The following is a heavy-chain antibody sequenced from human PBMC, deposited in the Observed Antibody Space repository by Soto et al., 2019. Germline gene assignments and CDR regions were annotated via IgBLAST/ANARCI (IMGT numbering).Heavy chain of an antibody. Sequence: VQLLESGGGLVQPGGSLRLSCAASGFTFSSYAMHWVRQAPGKGLEWVAVISYDGSNKYYADSVKGRFTISRDNSKNTLYLQMNSLRAEDTAVYYCARDGSIAAAGRYYYYGMDVWGQGTTVTVSS. CDR2: ISYDGSNK. J-gene: IGHJ6*02. CDR3: ARDGSIAAAGRYYYYGMDV. D-gene: IGHD6-13*01. V-gene: IGHV3-30-3*01. CDR1: GFTFSSYA.